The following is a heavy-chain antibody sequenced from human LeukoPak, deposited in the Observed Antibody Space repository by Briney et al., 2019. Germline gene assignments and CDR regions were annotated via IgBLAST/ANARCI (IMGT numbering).Heavy chain of an antibody. D-gene: IGHD1-26*01. CDR1: GDSVSSKSAS. CDR2: TYSRSKWFN. CDR3: ARGTGSLDY. V-gene: IGHV6-1*01. J-gene: IGHJ4*02. Sequence: SQTLSLTCAISGDSVSSKSASWNWIRQSPSRGLEWLGRTYSRSKWFNDYAVSVKSRITINPDTSKNQFSLHLSSVTPGDTAVYYCARGTGSLDYWGQGTLVTVSS.